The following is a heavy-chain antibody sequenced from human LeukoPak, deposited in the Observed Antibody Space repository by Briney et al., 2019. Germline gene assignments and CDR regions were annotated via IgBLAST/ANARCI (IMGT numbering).Heavy chain of an antibody. CDR2: IYYSGST. J-gene: IGHJ4*02. V-gene: IGHV4-59*01. Sequence: PSETLSLTCTVSGGSISSYYWCWIRQPPGKGLEWIGYIYYSGSTNYNPSLKSRVTISVDTSKNQFSLKLSSVTAADTAVYYCARGNVDTAMVWFDYWGQGTLVTVSS. CDR3: ARGNVDTAMVWFDY. CDR1: GGSISSYY. D-gene: IGHD5-18*01.